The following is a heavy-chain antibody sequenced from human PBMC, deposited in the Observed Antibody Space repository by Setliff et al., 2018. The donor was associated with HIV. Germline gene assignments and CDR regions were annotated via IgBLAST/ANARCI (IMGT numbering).Heavy chain of an antibody. CDR2: FNPEEGKT. CDR3: AASISSRHYYGSAL. Sequence: WASVKVSCKISGYTLSELSMHWVRQAPGKGLEWMVGFNPEEGKTIYAQKFQGRVTMTEDTSTDTAFMGLNNLRSEDTAVYYCAASISSRHYYGSALWGRGTLVTVSS. D-gene: IGHD3-10*01. V-gene: IGHV1-24*01. CDR1: GYTLSELS. J-gene: IGHJ2*01.